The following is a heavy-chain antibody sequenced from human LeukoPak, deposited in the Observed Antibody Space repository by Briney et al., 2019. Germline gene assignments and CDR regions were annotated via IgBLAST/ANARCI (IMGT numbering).Heavy chain of an antibody. V-gene: IGHV4-39*07. J-gene: IGHJ4*02. CDR1: GGSISSSSYY. CDR3: ARGMPPLRIPFDY. D-gene: IGHD2-2*01. CDR2: IYYSGST. Sequence: PSETLSLTCTVSGGSISSSSYYWGWIRQPPGKGLEWIGSIYYSGSTYYNPSLKSRVTISVDTSKNQFSLKLSSVTAADTAVYYCARGMPPLRIPFDYWGQGTLVTVSS.